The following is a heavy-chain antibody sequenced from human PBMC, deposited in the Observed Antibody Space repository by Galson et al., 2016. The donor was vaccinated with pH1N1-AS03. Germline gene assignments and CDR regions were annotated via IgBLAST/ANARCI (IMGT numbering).Heavy chain of an antibody. Sequence: SVKVSCKASGGTFSNHGISWVRQTPGQGLEWMGGLVPIFRTAKYAQKFQGRVTMTAGDSADESTSTAYMELSNLRSEDTGVYYCAREGRFLDWDNYAMDVWGQGTTVTVSS. D-gene: IGHD3/OR15-3a*01. J-gene: IGHJ6*02. CDR2: LVPIFRTA. CDR3: AREGRFLDWDNYAMDV. V-gene: IGHV1-69*13. CDR1: GGTFSNHG.